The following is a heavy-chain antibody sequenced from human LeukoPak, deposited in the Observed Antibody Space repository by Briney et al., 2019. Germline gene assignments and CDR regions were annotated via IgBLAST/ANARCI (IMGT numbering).Heavy chain of an antibody. CDR1: GFTFSSYE. J-gene: IGHJ4*02. D-gene: IGHD1-26*01. CDR2: ISGSGRTI. Sequence: GGSLRLSCVVSGFTFSSYEMNWVRQAPGKGLEWVSYISGSGRTIFYADSVKGRFTISRDNAKNSLYLQMNSLRAEDTAVYYCARGGRSYYAEDSWGQGTLVTVSS. V-gene: IGHV3-48*03. CDR3: ARGGRSYYAEDS.